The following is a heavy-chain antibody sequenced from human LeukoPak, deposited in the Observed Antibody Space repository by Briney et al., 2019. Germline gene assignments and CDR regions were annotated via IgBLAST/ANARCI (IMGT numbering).Heavy chain of an antibody. Sequence: PSETLSLTCAVYGGSFSGYYWSWIRQPPGKGLEWIGEINHSGSTNYNPSLKSRVTISVDTSKNRFSLKLSSVTAADTAVYYCARRNSSNNWFDPWGQGTLVTVSS. CDR3: ARRNSSNNWFDP. V-gene: IGHV4-34*01. D-gene: IGHD6-19*01. CDR1: GGSFSGYY. CDR2: INHSGST. J-gene: IGHJ5*02.